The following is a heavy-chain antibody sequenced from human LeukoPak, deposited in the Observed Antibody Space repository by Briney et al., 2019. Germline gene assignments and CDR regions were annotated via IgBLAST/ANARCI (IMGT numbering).Heavy chain of an antibody. J-gene: IGHJ6*04. V-gene: IGHV3-21*01. D-gene: IGHD5-12*01. CDR2: ISSISSYI. Sequence: GGSLRLSCAASGFTFSIYSINWVRQARGKGLELVSSISSISSYIYYADSGKGRFTISRDNAKTALYLQLNRLRAEDTAVYYCARVLRPPSDIVPTIGSYYYYGMDVWGKGPPVTVSS. CDR3: ARVLRPPSDIVPTIGSYYYYGMDV. CDR1: GFTFSIYS.